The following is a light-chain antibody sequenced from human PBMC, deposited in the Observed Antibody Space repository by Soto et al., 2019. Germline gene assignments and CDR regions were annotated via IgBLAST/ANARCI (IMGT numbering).Light chain of an antibody. Sequence: QSALTQPASVSGSPGQSITISCTGTSSDVGGYNYVSWYQQHPGKAPKLMIYDVSNRPSGVSNRFSGSKSGNTASLTISGLQAEDEADYYCSSYTSRGFGTGNKVTVL. J-gene: IGLJ1*01. V-gene: IGLV2-14*01. CDR1: SSDVGGYNY. CDR2: DVS. CDR3: SSYTSRG.